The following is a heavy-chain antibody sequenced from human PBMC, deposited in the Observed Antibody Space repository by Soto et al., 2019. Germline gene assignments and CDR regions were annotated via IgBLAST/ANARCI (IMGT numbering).Heavy chain of an antibody. J-gene: IGHJ3*02. CDR1: GYTFTSYG. CDR2: ISAYNGNT. D-gene: IGHD1-20*01. Sequence: GASGKVSCKASGYTFTSYGISWVRQAPGQGLEWMGWISAYNGNTNYAQKLQGRVTMTTDTSTSTAYMELRSLRSDDTAVYYCATTRGGITGIFGAFDIWGQGTMVTVSS. CDR3: ATTRGGITGIFGAFDI. V-gene: IGHV1-18*01.